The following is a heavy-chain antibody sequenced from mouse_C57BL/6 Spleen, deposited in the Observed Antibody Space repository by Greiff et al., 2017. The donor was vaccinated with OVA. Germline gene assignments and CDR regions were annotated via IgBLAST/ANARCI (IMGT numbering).Heavy chain of an antibody. V-gene: IGHV1-69*01. J-gene: IGHJ2*01. CDR3: ARDTTVEDYFDY. CDR2: IDPSDSYT. D-gene: IGHD1-1*01. CDR1: GYTFTSYW. Sequence: QVQLQQPGAELVMPGASVKLSCKASGYTFTSYWMHWVKQRPGPGLEWIGEIDPSDSYTNYNQKFKGKSTLTVDKSSSTAYMQLSSLTSEDSAVYYCARDTTVEDYFDYWGQGTTLTVSS.